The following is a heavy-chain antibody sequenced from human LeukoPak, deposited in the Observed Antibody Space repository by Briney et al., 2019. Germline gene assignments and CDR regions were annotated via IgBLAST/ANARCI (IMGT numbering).Heavy chain of an antibody. CDR1: GYSFTSYW. CDR2: IDPSDSYT. V-gene: IGHV5-10-1*01. Sequence: ESLRLSCTGSGYSFTSYWITWVRQMPGKGLEWMGRIDPSDSYTNYSPSFQGHVTISVDKSINTAYLQWSSLKASDTAMYYCASDRSSKWYFDYWGPGTLVTVSS. D-gene: IGHD2-15*01. J-gene: IGHJ4*02. CDR3: ASDRSSKWYFDY.